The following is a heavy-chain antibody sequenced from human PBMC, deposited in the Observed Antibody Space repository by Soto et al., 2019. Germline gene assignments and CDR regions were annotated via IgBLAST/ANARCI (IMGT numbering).Heavy chain of an antibody. CDR2: IIPIFGTA. D-gene: IGHD6-13*01. J-gene: IGHJ4*02. CDR1: GGTFSSYA. Sequence: SVKVSCKASGGTFSSYAISWVRQAPGQGLEWMGGIIPIFGTANYAQKFQGRVTITADESTSTAYMELSSLRSEDTAVYYCARGGIEAALVPACLDYWGQGTLVTVSS. CDR3: ARGGIEAALVPACLDY. V-gene: IGHV1-69*13.